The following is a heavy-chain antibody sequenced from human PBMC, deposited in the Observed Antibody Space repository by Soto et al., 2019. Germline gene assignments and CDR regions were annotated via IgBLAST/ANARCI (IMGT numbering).Heavy chain of an antibody. CDR1: GFTFNIYA. J-gene: IGHJ6*02. D-gene: IGHD4-17*01. Sequence: QPGGSLRLSCAASGFTFNIYALHWVRQAPGKDLEWVAVISFDGTKKYYSDSVKGRFTISRDNLKNTLYLQMNNLRVEDAALYFCAREDDYGYRYINYGLDVWGQGTTVTVSS. V-gene: IGHV3-30-3*01. CDR3: AREDDYGYRYINYGLDV. CDR2: ISFDGTKK.